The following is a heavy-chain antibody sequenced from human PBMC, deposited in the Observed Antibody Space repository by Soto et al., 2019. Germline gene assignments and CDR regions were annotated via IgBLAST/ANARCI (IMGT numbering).Heavy chain of an antibody. D-gene: IGHD6-19*01. CDR2: ISGSGGSA. CDR1: GFTFSSYA. CDR3: AKDLRVGEWWLVRVHQDYYYGMGV. V-gene: IGHV3-23*01. J-gene: IGHJ6*02. Sequence: PGGSLRLSCAASGFTFSSYAMSWVRQAPGKGLEWVSAISGSGGSAYYADSVKGRFTISRDNSKNTLYLQMNSLRAEDTAVYYCAKDLRVGEWWLVRVHQDYYYGMGVWGQGTTVTVSS.